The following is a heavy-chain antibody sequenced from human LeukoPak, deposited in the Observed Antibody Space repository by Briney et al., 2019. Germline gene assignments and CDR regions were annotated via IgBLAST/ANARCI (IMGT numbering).Heavy chain of an antibody. CDR1: GGSFSGYY. V-gene: IGHV4-34*01. CDR3: ARDRPRYWFDP. J-gene: IGHJ5*02. CDR2: INHSGSN. Sequence: PSXTXXLTCAVYGGSFSGYYWSWLRQAPGKGLEWIGEINHSGSNNYNPSLKRGVNISVEKYKKKFSLKLSSVTAADTAVYYCARDRPRYWFDPWGQGHMVTVSS.